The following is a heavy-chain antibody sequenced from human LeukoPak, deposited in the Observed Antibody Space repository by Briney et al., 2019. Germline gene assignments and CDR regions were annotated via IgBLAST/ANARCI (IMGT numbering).Heavy chain of an antibody. CDR2: INHSGST. CDR3: ARGGYDILFDY. CDR1: GGSFSGYY. D-gene: IGHD3-9*01. J-gene: IGHJ4*02. Sequence: SETLSLTCAVYGGSFSGYYWSWIRQPPGKGLEWIGEINHSGSTNYNPPLKSRVTISVDTSKNQFSLKLSSVTAADTAVYYCARGGYDILFDYWGQGTLVTVSS. V-gene: IGHV4-34*01.